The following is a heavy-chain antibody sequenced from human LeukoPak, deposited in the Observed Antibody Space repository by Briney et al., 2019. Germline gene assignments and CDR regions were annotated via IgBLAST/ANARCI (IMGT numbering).Heavy chain of an antibody. CDR3: ARDGMEYYYMDV. CDR2: IKQDGSEK. CDR1: GFTFSSYW. Sequence: GGSLRLSCAASGFTFSSYWMTWVRQAPGKGLEWVANIKQDGSEKYYVDSVKGRFTISRDNAKNSPYLQMNSLRAEDTAVYYCARDGMEYYYMDVWGKGTTVTISS. V-gene: IGHV3-7*01. J-gene: IGHJ6*03. D-gene: IGHD1-26*01.